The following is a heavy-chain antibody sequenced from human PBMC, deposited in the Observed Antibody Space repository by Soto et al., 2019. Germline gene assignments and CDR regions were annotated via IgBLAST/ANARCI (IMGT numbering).Heavy chain of an antibody. CDR2: INHSGST. V-gene: IGHV4-34*01. CDR3: ARGRSIAVAGTSLGY. CDR1: GGSFSGYY. D-gene: IGHD6-19*01. Sequence: QVQLQQWGAGLLKPSETLSLTCAVYGGSFSGYYWSWIRQPPGKGLEWIGEINHSGSTNYNPSLKSRVTISVDTSKNQFSLKLSSVTAADTAVYYCARGRSIAVAGTSLGYWGQGTLVTVSS. J-gene: IGHJ4*02.